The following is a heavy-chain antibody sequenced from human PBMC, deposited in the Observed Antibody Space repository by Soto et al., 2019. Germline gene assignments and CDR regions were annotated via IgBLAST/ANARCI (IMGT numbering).Heavy chain of an antibody. Sequence: SETLSLTCTVSGGSISSSSYYWGWIRQPPGKGLEWIGSIYYSGSTYYNPSLKSRVTISVDTSKNQFSLKLSSVTAADTAVYYCARHGEWLLYDYWGQGTLVTVSS. CDR3: ARHGEWLLYDY. J-gene: IGHJ4*02. D-gene: IGHD3-3*01. CDR1: GGSISSSSYY. V-gene: IGHV4-39*01. CDR2: IYYSGST.